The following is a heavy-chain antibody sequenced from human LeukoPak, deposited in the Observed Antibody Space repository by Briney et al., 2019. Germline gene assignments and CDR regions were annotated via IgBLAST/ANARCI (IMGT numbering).Heavy chain of an antibody. CDR2: ISGSGDNT. J-gene: IGHJ5*02. CDR1: GFTFTTY. V-gene: IGHV3-23*01. Sequence: RSGGSLILSCAASGFTFTTYMTWVRQAPGKGLEWVSAISGSGDNTYYADSVRGRFIISRDNSKNTLYLQMNSLRAEDTAIYYCAKDLPASGWFSWGQGTLVTVSS. D-gene: IGHD6-19*01. CDR3: AKDLPASGWFS.